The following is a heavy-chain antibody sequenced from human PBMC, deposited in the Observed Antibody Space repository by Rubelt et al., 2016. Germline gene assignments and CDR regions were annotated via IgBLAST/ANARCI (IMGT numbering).Heavy chain of an antibody. V-gene: IGHV1-8*02. CDR2: MRPIGGYI. Sequence: QVQLVQSGAEVKKPGSSVKVSCKASGGTFSSYAINWVRQATGQGLEWMGWMRPIGGYIGYAQKFQGRVTMTRTRNTSISTAYMELSGLRPEDTAVYDCARGIDAGVDYWGQGTVLTVSS. CDR1: GGTFSSYA. J-gene: IGHJ4*02. CDR3: ARGIDAGVDY. D-gene: IGHD2-15*01.